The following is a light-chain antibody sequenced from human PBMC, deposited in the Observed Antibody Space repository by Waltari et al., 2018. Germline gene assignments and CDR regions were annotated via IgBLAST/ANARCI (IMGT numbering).Light chain of an antibody. CDR2: AAS. J-gene: IGKJ1*01. Sequence: TCRASQGISNSLAWYQQKPGKAPKLLLYAASRLESGVPSRFSGSGSGTDYTLTISSLQPEDFVTYYCQQYYSTPRTFGQGTKVEIK. CDR3: QQYYSTPRT. CDR1: QGISNS. V-gene: IGKV1-NL1*01.